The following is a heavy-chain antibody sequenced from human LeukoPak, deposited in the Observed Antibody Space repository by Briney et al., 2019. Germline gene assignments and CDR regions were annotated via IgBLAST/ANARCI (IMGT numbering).Heavy chain of an antibody. J-gene: IGHJ4*02. V-gene: IGHV3-23*01. D-gene: IGHD3-3*01. CDR1: GFTFSSYA. CDR2: ISGSGGST. Sequence: PGGSLRLSCAASGFTFSSYAMSWVRQAPGKGLEWVSAISGSGGSTYYADSVKGRFTISRDNSKNTLYLQMNSLRAEDTAVYYCAKDRTYYDFWSGYSFYFDYWGQGTLVTVSS. CDR3: AKDRTYYDFWSGYSFYFDY.